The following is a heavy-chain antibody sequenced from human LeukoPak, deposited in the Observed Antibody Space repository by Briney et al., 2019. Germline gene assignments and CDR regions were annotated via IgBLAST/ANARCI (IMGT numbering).Heavy chain of an antibody. J-gene: IGHJ2*01. CDR2: IDPNSGGT. CDR1: GYTFTGDH. CDR3: AKEADIVSFDL. V-gene: IGHV1-2*02. D-gene: IGHD2-15*01. Sequence: ASVKVSCKASGYTFTGDHVHWVRQAPGQGLEWMGWIDPNSGGTKYAQKFQDRVTMTSDTSISTAYMELSGLRSDDTAVYFCAKEADIVSFDLWGRGTLVTVSS.